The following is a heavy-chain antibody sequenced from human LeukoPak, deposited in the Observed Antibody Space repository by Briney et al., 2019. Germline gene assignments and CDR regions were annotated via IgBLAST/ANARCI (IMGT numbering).Heavy chain of an antibody. CDR3: ASSTVTNFDY. Sequence: GGSLRLSCAASGFTFSSYWMSWVRQAPGKGLEWVSAISGSGENTFYADSVKGRFTISRDNSKNTLYLQMNTLRAEDAAVYYCASSTVTNFDYWGQGTLVTVSS. CDR2: ISGSGENT. J-gene: IGHJ4*02. V-gene: IGHV3-23*01. D-gene: IGHD4-17*01. CDR1: GFTFSSYW.